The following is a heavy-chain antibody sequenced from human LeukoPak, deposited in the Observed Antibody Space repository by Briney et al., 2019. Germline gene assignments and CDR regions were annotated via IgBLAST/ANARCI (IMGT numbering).Heavy chain of an antibody. D-gene: IGHD3-22*01. J-gene: IGHJ4*02. CDR2: ISDSGGIT. V-gene: IGHV3-23*01. CDR1: GITLSNYG. Sequence: PGGSLRLSCAVSGITLSNYGMSWVRQAPGKGLEWVAGISDSGGITKYADSVKGRFTISRDNSKNTLYLQMNSLRAEDTAAYFCAKRGVVIRVILVGFHKEAYYFDSWGQGALVTVSS. CDR3: AKRGVVIRVILVGFHKEAYYFDS.